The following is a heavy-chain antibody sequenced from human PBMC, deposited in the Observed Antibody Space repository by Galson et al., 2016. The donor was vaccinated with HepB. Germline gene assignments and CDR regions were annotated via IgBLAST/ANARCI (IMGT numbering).Heavy chain of an antibody. J-gene: IGHJ5*02. CDR2: IHSGGTT. V-gene: IGHV3-53*01. D-gene: IGHD2-21*01. CDR1: GFTVSTNS. CDR3: ARDAAYCGPTTCHSGWFDP. Sequence: SLRLSCAGSGFTVSTNSMSWVRQAPGRGLEWVSLIHSGGTTYYADSVKGRFTISRDNSKNTLYLHMNSLRAEDTAVYYCARDAAYCGPTTCHSGWFDPWGQGTLVTVSS.